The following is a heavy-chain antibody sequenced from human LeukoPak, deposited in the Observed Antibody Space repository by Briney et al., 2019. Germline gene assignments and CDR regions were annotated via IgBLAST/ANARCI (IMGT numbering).Heavy chain of an antibody. Sequence: SETLSLTCAVYGGSFSGYYWSWIRQPPGKGLEWIGEINHSGSTNYNPSLKSRVTISVDTSKNQFSLRLSSVTAADTAVYYCAKSTGSSWPNYYYFDSWGQGTLVTVSS. V-gene: IGHV4-34*01. J-gene: IGHJ4*02. CDR2: INHSGST. CDR1: GGSFSGYY. D-gene: IGHD6-13*01. CDR3: AKSTGSSWPNYYYFDS.